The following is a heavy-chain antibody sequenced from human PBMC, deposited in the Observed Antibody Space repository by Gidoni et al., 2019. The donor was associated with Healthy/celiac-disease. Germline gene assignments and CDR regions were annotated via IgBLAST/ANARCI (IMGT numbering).Heavy chain of an antibody. J-gene: IGHJ3*02. Sequence: QVQLVESGGGVVQPGRSLRLSCAAAGFTFSSYAMHWVRQAPGKGLEWVAVISYDGSNKYYADSVKGRFTISRDNSKNTLYLQMNSLRAEDTAVYYCARDQDGGMGAFDIWGQGTMVTVSS. CDR1: GFTFSSYA. V-gene: IGHV3-30-3*01. D-gene: IGHD3-16*01. CDR3: ARDQDGGMGAFDI. CDR2: ISYDGSNK.